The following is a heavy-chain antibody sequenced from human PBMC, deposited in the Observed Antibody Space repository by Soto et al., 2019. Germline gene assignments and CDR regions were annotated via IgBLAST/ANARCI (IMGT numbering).Heavy chain of an antibody. J-gene: IGHJ4*02. CDR1: GFTFDDYA. CDR2: ISWNSGSI. V-gene: IGHV3-9*01. Sequence: GGSLRLSCAASGFTFDDYAMHWVRQAPGKGLEWVSGISWNSGSIGYADSVKGRFTISRDNAKNSLYLQMNSLRAEDAALYYCAKDIRGSLSSGWFDYWGQGTLVTVSS. D-gene: IGHD6-19*01. CDR3: AKDIRGSLSSGWFDY.